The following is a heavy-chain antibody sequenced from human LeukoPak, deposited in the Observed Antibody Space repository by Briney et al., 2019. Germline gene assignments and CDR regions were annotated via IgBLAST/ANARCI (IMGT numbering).Heavy chain of an antibody. CDR3: ARDAGNYFVSGSYGYFDY. D-gene: IGHD3-10*01. V-gene: IGHV4-4*07. Sequence: SETLSLTCTVSGGSISSYYWSWVRQPAGKGLEWIGRIYTSGSTNSNPSLKSRVTMSVETSKNQFSLKLSSVTAADTAVYYCARDAGNYFVSGSYGYFDYWGQGTLVTVSS. CDR1: GGSISSYY. J-gene: IGHJ4*02. CDR2: IYTSGST.